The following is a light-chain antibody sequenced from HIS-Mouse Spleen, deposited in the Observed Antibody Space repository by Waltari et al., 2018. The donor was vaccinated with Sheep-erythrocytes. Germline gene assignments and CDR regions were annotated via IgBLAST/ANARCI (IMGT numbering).Light chain of an antibody. Sequence: QSALTQPRSVSGPPGQSFTISCTGTSRDLGGYNYVSWYQQHPGKAPKLMIYDVSKRPSGVPDRFSGSKSGNTASLTISGLQAEDEADYYCCSYAGSYTWVFGGGTKLTVL. CDR3: CSYAGSYTWV. CDR2: DVS. J-gene: IGLJ3*02. V-gene: IGLV2-11*01. CDR1: SRDLGGYNY.